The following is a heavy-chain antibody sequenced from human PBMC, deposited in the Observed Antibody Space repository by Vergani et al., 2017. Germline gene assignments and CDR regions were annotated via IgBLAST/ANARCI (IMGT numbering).Heavy chain of an antibody. CDR1: GYSFTSYW. CDR2: IYPGDSDT. J-gene: IGHJ4*02. V-gene: IGHV5-51*01. CDR3: ARPVYYYDSSGAEVGY. D-gene: IGHD3-22*01. Sequence: EVQLVQSGAEVKKPGESLKISCKVSGYSFTSYWIGWVRPMPGKGLEWMGIIYPGDSDTRYSPAFQGQVTISADKSISTAYLQWSSLKASDTAMYYCARPVYYYDSSGAEVGYWGQGTLVTVSS.